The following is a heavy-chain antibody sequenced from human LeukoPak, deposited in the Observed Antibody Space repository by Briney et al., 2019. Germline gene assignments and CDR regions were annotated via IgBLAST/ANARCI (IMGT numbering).Heavy chain of an antibody. CDR1: GGSISGYY. CDR2: IYYTGST. V-gene: IGHV4-59*01. D-gene: IGHD3-3*02. J-gene: IGHJ4*02. CDR3: ARAHFWSGYTIDY. Sequence: SSETLSLTCTVSGGSISGYYWSWIRQPPGKGLEWIGSIYYTGSTNYNPSLKSRVTISVDTSKNQFSLKLGSVTAADTAVYYCARAHFWSGYTIDYWGQGTPVTVSS.